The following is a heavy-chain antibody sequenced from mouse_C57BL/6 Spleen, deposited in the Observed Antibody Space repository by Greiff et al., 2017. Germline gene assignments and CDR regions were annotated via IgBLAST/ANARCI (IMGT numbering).Heavy chain of an antibody. V-gene: IGHV1-55*01. J-gene: IGHJ2*01. CDR3: ARWITTVVTHDY. Sequence: QVQLQQPGAELVKPGASVKMSCKASGYTFTSYWITWVKQRPGQGLEWIGDIYPGSGSTNYNEKFKSKATLTVDTSSSTAYMQLSSLTSEDYAVYYCARWITTVVTHDYWGQGTTLTVSS. D-gene: IGHD1-1*01. CDR2: IYPGSGST. CDR1: GYTFTSYW.